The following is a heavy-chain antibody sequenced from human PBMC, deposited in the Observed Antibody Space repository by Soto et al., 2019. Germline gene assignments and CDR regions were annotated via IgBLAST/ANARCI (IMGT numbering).Heavy chain of an antibody. Sequence: PWETLSLTCPFSGGSISSGGYYWSWIRQHPGKGLEWIGYIYYSGSTYYNPSLKSRVTISVDTSKNQFSLYLQMNSLRAEDTALYYCAKSRPDDYGDPHFDYWGQGTLVTVSS. CDR1: GGSISSGGYY. J-gene: IGHJ4*02. D-gene: IGHD4-17*01. CDR2: IYYSGST. V-gene: IGHV4-31*03. CDR3: AKSRPDDYGDPHFDY.